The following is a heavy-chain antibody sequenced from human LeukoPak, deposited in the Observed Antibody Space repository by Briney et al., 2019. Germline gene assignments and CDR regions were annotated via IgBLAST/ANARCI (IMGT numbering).Heavy chain of an antibody. CDR3: SGGGRYGEFDY. CDR2: IKQDGSEK. CDR1: EFTFSSYW. J-gene: IGHJ4*02. Sequence: GGSLRLSCAASEFTFSSYWMSWVRQAPGKGLEWVANIKQDGSEKYYVDSVKGRFTISRDNAKNSLYLQMNSLRAEDTAVYYCSGGGRYGEFDYWGQGTLVTVSS. V-gene: IGHV3-7*01. D-gene: IGHD3-16*01.